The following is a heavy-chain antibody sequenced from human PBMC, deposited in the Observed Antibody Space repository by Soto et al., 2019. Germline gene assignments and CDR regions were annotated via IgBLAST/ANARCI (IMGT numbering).Heavy chain of an antibody. CDR2: ILPMLDIT. V-gene: IGHV1-69*02. J-gene: IGHJ3*02. CDR1: GGTFSTYT. Sequence: QVQLVQSGAAVKKPGSSVKVSCKASGGTFSTYTIIWVRQAPGQGLEWMGRILPMLDITNSAQRFQGSVTITADKSTSTAYLELSSLRSVDSAVYYCTLGSWSAETFDIWGRGTMVTVSS. D-gene: IGHD6-13*01. CDR3: TLGSWSAETFDI.